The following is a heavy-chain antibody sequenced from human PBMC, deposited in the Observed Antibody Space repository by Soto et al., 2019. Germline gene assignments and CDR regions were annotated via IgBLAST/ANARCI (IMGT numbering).Heavy chain of an antibody. D-gene: IGHD6-19*01. CDR1: GYTFTSYG. CDR3: ARDAKTIAVAGTFDY. V-gene: IGHV1-18*01. J-gene: IGHJ4*02. CDR2: ISAYNGNT. Sequence: ASVKVSCKASGYTFTSYGISWVRQAPGQGLEWMGWISAYNGNTNYAQKLQGRVTMTTDTSTSTAYMELRGLRSDDTAVYYCARDAKTIAVAGTFDYWGQGTLVTVSS.